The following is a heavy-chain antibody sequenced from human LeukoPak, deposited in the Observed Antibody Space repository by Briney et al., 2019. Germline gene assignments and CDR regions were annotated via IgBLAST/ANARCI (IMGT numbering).Heavy chain of an antibody. CDR3: AKVLGGYHTFDY. D-gene: IGHD3-22*01. J-gene: IGHJ4*02. V-gene: IGHV3-21*01. Sequence: GGSLRLSCAASGFTFSSYSMNWVRQAPGKGLEWVSSISSSSSYIYYADLVRGRFTISRDNAKNSLYLQMNSLRAEDTAVYYCAKVLGGYHTFDYWGQGTLVTVSS. CDR2: ISSSSSYI. CDR1: GFTFSSYS.